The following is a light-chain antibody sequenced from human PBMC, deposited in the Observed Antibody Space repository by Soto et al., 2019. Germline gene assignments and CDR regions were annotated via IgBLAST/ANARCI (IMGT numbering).Light chain of an antibody. CDR2: DAS. J-gene: IGKJ1*01. CDR1: QNINNY. Sequence: DIQMTQSPSSLSASVGDRVTITCQASQNINNYLNWYQQKPGRAPKLLIYDASNLEEGVPSRFSGSGSGTDFTLTISSLQPEDFATYYCLQDFDYPWTFGQGTKVDIK. V-gene: IGKV1-33*01. CDR3: LQDFDYPWT.